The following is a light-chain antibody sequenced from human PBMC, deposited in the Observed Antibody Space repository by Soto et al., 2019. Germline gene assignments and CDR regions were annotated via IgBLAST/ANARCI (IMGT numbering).Light chain of an antibody. CDR2: AAS. J-gene: IGKJ1*01. V-gene: IGKV1-39*01. Sequence: DIQMTQSASSLSASVGDRVTITCRATQSISSYLNWYQQKPGKAPKFLIYAASSLQSGVPSRFSGSGSGTDFTLTISSLQPEDFATDYCQQSNRTPPTFGQGTKVEIK. CDR3: QQSNRTPPT. CDR1: QSISSY.